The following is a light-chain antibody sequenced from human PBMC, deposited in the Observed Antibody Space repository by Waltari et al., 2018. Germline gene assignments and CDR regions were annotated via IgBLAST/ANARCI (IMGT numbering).Light chain of an antibody. Sequence: DLQMTQSPSALSASIGDRVTITCRASKSIDIWLAWYQQKPGKPPKNLIYKSSILQSGVPSRFSGSGSGTEFTLTIANLQPDDSAVYYCQQYDYYRTFGQGTKVEV. CDR1: KSIDIW. V-gene: IGKV1-5*03. CDR2: KSS. J-gene: IGKJ1*01. CDR3: QQYDYYRT.